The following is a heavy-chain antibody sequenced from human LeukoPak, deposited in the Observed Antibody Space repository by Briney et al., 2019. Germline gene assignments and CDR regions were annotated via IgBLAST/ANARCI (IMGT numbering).Heavy chain of an antibody. J-gene: IGHJ4*02. V-gene: IGHV3-23*01. CDR1: GFTFSSYA. D-gene: IGHD2-2*01. Sequence: PGGSLRLSCAASGFTFSSYAMSGVRQAPGKGLEGVAAISGSGGRTYYADSVKGRFTISRDNSKNTLYLQMNSLRAEDTAVYYCAKASVVPAARGYYFDYWGQGTLVTVSS. CDR2: ISGSGGRT. CDR3: AKASVVPAARGYYFDY.